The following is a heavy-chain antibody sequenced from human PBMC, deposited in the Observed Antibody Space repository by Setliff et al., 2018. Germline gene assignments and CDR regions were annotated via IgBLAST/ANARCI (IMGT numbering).Heavy chain of an antibody. V-gene: IGHV3-7*03. CDR1: GFTFSGYW. CDR2: IREDGSEK. CDR3: ARARGAYGYYFDY. D-gene: IGHD4-17*01. Sequence: RLSCAASGFTFSGYWMSWVRQAPGKGLEWVANIREDGSEKHYVDSVKGRFSISRDNAVNSLYLQVNSLRAEDTAVYHCARARGAYGYYFDYWGQGALVTVSS. J-gene: IGHJ4*02.